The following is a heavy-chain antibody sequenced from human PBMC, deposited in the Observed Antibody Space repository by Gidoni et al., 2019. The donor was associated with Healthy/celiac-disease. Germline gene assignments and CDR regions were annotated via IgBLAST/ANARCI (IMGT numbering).Heavy chain of an antibody. J-gene: IGHJ4*02. CDR3: VTALSGYYPDY. CDR1: GGSFSGYY. Sequence: QVQLQQWGAGPLKPSETLSLTCAVYGGSFSGYYWSWIRQPPGKGLEWIGEINHSGSTNYNPSLKSRVTISVDTSKNQFSLKLSSVTAADTAVYYCVTALSGYYPDYWGQGTLVTVSS. CDR2: INHSGST. D-gene: IGHD3-3*01. V-gene: IGHV4-34*01.